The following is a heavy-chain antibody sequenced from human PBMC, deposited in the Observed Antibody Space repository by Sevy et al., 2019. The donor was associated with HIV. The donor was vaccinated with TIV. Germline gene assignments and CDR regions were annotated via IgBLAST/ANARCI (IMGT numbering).Heavy chain of an antibody. V-gene: IGHV3-11*01. J-gene: IGHJ4*02. CDR2: ISGSQYMI. D-gene: IGHD1-26*01. CDR3: ARDLGTGYFDF. CDR1: GFTFSDYY. Sequence: GGSLRLSCAASGFTFSDYYMSWIRQAPGKGLEWISYISGSQYMIYYADSVKGRFTISRDDAKNSLYLQMNSLRPEDSAVYFCARDLGTGYFDFWGLGTLVTVSS.